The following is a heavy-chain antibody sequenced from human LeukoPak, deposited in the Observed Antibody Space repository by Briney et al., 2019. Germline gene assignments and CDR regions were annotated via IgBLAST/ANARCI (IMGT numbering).Heavy chain of an antibody. J-gene: IGHJ4*02. CDR2: INHSGST. CDR1: GGSFSGYY. D-gene: IGHD4-17*01. Sequence: SSETLSLTCAVYGGSFSGYYWNWIRQPPGEGLEWIGEINHSGSTNYNPSLKSRVTISVDTSKNQFSLKLSSVTAADTAVYYCAREATVSHTYYFDYWGQGTLVTVSS. CDR3: AREATVSHTYYFDY. V-gene: IGHV4-34*01.